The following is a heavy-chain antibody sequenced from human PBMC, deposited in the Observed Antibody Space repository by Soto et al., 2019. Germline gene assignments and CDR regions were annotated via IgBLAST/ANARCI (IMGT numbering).Heavy chain of an antibody. CDR3: ASSPRGYCSSTSCRELGNYYGMDV. D-gene: IGHD2-2*01. CDR2: IDPSDSYT. V-gene: IGHV5-10-1*01. Sequence: ESLKISCKGSEYSFTSYWISWVRQMPGKGLEWMGRIDPSDSYTNYSPSFQGHVTISADKSISTAYLQWSSLKASDTAMYYCASSPRGYCSSTSCRELGNYYGMDVWGQGT. J-gene: IGHJ6*02. CDR1: EYSFTSYW.